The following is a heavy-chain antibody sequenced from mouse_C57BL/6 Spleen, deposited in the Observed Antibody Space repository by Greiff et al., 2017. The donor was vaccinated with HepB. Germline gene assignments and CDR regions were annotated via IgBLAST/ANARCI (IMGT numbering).Heavy chain of an antibody. V-gene: IGHV1-80*01. CDR3: ATIYYDYDPFAY. CDR1: GYAFSSYW. D-gene: IGHD2-4*01. Sequence: QVQLKESGAELVKPGASVKISCKASGYAFSSYWMNWVKQRPGKGLEWIGQIYPGDGDTNYNGKFKGKATLTADKSSSTAYMQLSSLTSEDSAVYFCATIYYDYDPFAYWGQGTLVTVSA. CDR2: IYPGDGDT. J-gene: IGHJ3*01.